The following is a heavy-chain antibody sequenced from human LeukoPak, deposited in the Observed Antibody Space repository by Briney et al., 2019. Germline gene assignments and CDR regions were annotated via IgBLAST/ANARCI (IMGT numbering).Heavy chain of an antibody. J-gene: IGHJ3*02. CDR2: ISYDGSNK. Sequence: GGSLRLSCAASGFTFSSYAMHWVRQAPGKGLEWGAVISYDGSNKYYADSVKGRFTISRDNSKNTLYLQMNSLRAEDTAVYYCARLDSGYDWDDAFDIWGQGTMVTVSS. V-gene: IGHV3-30*04. CDR3: ARLDSGYDWDDAFDI. CDR1: GFTFSSYA. D-gene: IGHD5-12*01.